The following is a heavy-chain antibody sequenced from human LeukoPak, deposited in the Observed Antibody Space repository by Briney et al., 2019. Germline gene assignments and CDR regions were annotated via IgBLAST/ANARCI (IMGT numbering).Heavy chain of an antibody. J-gene: IGHJ5*02. CDR1: GFTFSNAW. D-gene: IGHD3-3*01. V-gene: IGHV3-15*01. CDR3: RGTKYYDFWSGYYTSWFDP. Sequence: GGSLRLSCAASGFTFSNAWMSWVRQAPGKGLEWVGRIKSKTDGSTTDYAAPVKGRFTISRDDSTNTLYLQMNSLKTEGTAVYYCRGTKYYDFWSGYYTSWFDPWGQGTLVTVSS. CDR2: IKSKTDGSTT.